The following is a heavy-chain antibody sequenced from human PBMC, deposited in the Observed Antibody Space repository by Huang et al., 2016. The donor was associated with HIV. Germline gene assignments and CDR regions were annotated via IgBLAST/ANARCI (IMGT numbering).Heavy chain of an antibody. CDR2: ISNDGSSR. D-gene: IGHD5-12*01. J-gene: IGHJ3*01. Sequence: QVQLVESGGGVVQPGRSLRLSCAASGFSFANYAMHWVRQAPCKRLEWVTFISNDGSSRYYADSVKGRFTISRDNFKNALYLQMNRLRGDDTAVYYCTREYTVAGAFDLWGQGTMVTVSS. CDR3: TREYTVAGAFDL. V-gene: IGHV3-30-3*01. CDR1: GFSFANYA.